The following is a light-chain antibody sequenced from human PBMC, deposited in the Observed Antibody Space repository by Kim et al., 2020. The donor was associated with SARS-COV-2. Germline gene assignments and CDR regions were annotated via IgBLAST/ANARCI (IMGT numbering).Light chain of an antibody. CDR3: SSHASPNNAFV. CDR2: EVT. V-gene: IGLV2-8*01. CDR1: SSDVGRYDF. J-gene: IGLJ1*01. Sequence: QSVPISCTGTSSDVGRYDFVSWYQHHPGKAPKVIIYEVTKRSSGVPDRFSGSKSGNTASLTVSGLQAEDEADYYCSSHASPNNAFVFGTGTKVTVL.